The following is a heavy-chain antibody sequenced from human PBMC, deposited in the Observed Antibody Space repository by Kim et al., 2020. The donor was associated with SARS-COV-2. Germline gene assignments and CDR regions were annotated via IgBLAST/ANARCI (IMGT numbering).Heavy chain of an antibody. D-gene: IGHD3-22*01. CDR2: IYHSGST. Sequence: SETLSLTCTVSGYSISSGYYWGWIRQPPGKGLEWIGSIYHSGSTYYNPSLKSRVTISVDTSKNQFSLKLSSVTAADTAVYYCARDIDYDSSGYYDVGYWGQGTLVTVSS. J-gene: IGHJ4*02. V-gene: IGHV4-38-2*02. CDR3: ARDIDYDSSGYYDVGY. CDR1: GYSISSGYY.